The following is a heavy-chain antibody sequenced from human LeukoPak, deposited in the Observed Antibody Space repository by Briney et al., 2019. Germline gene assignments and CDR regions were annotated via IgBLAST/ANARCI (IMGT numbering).Heavy chain of an antibody. CDR1: GYTFTSYG. J-gene: IGHJ3*02. CDR2: ISAYNGNT. D-gene: IGHD1-26*01. V-gene: IGHV1-18*01. CDR3: ATQWELLAFDI. Sequence: GASVKVSCKASGYTFTSYGISWVRQAPGQGLEWMGWISAYNGNTNYAQKLQGRVTMTTDTSTSTAYMELSSLRSEDTAVYYCATQWELLAFDIWGQGTMVTVSS.